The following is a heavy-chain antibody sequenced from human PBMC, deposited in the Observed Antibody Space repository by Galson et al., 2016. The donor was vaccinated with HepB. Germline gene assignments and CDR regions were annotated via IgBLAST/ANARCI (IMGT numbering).Heavy chain of an antibody. CDR2: FDPDDGET. CDR3: ATDSRNYYGMDF. J-gene: IGHJ6*02. Sequence: SVKVSCKVSGYTLTELSMHWVRQAPGKGLEWMGGFDPDDGETIYAQKFQGRVTMTEDTSTDTASMELSSLRSEDTAVYYCATDSRNYYGMDFWGQGTTVTVSS. CDR1: GYTLTELS. V-gene: IGHV1-24*01.